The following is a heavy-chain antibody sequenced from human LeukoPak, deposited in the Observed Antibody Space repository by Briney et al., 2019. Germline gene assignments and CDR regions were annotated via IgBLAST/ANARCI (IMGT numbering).Heavy chain of an antibody. D-gene: IGHD6-6*01. CDR1: GYSISSGYY. J-gene: IGHJ2*01. V-gene: IGHV4-38-2*01. CDR2: IYHSGST. CDR3: ARRLNSSSYGYFDP. Sequence: LETLSLSCAVSGYSISSGYYWGWARQPPGKGLEWTGSIYHSGSTYYNPSLKSRVTISVDTSKNQFSLKLSSVTAADTAVYYCARRLNSSSYGYFDPWGRGTLVTVSS.